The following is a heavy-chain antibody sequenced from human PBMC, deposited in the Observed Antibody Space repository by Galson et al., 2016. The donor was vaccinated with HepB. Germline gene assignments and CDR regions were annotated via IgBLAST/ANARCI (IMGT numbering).Heavy chain of an antibody. CDR2: INSDGSTT. CDR3: ALEKIYVGSLDV. Sequence: LRLSCAASGFTFSTYSMNWVRQAPGKGLMWLSHINSDGSTTAYADSVRGRFSISRDNAKNTLYLHMNSVRAEDTAVYYCALEKIYVGSLDVWGQGTTVTVSS. J-gene: IGHJ6*02. D-gene: IGHD3-10*01. CDR1: GFTFSTYS. V-gene: IGHV3-74*03.